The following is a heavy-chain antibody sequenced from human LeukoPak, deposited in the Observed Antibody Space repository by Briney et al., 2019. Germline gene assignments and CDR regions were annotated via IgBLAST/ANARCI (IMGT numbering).Heavy chain of an antibody. Sequence: ASVKVSCKASGYTFTSYDINWVRQATGQGLEWMGWMNPNSGNTGYAQKFQGRVTITRNTSISTAYMELSSLRSEDTAVYYCARSGIAAAGTGYYLDYWGQGTLVTVSS. CDR3: ARSGIAAAGTGYYLDY. CDR2: MNPNSGNT. D-gene: IGHD6-13*01. CDR1: GYTFTSYD. J-gene: IGHJ4*02. V-gene: IGHV1-8*03.